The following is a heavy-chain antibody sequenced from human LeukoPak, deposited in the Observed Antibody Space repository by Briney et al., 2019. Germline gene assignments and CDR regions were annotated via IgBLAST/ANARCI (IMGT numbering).Heavy chain of an antibody. CDR1: GGTFTIYA. J-gene: IGHJ6*04. Sequence: EASVTVSFKASGGTFTIYAISWVRQAPGQGLEWMGGIIPIFGTANYAQKFQGRVTITADESTSTAYMELSSLRSEDTAVYYCARSQNYCSSTSCYVAYYYYYGMDVWGKGTTVTVSS. D-gene: IGHD2-2*01. CDR2: IIPIFGTA. V-gene: IGHV1-69*01. CDR3: ARSQNYCSSTSCYVAYYYYYGMDV.